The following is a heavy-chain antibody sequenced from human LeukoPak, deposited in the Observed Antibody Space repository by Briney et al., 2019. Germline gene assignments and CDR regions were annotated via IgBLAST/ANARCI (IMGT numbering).Heavy chain of an antibody. D-gene: IGHD3-22*01. V-gene: IGHV1-46*01. CDR2: INPSGGST. CDR3: ARRGPGYYDSQDAFDI. J-gene: IGHJ3*02. Sequence: ASVKVSCKPSGYTFGTHWMHWVRQALGQGLEWMGIINPSGGSTSYAQKFQGRVTMTRDMSTSTVYMELSSLRSEDTAVYYCARRGPGYYDSQDAFDIWGQGTMVTVSS. CDR1: GYTFGTHW.